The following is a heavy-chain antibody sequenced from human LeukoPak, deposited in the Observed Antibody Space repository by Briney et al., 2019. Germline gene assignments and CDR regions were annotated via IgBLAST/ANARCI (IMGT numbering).Heavy chain of an antibody. CDR3: ARALGGYYYDY. J-gene: IGHJ4*02. V-gene: IGHV4-59*01. D-gene: IGHD3-22*01. CDR1: GGSISSYY. CDR2: IYYSGST. Sequence: SETLSLTCTVSGGSISSYYWSWIRQPPGKGLEWIGYIYYSGSTNYNPSLKSRVTISVDTSKNQFSLKLSSVTAADTAVYYCARALGGYYYDYWGQGTLVTVSP.